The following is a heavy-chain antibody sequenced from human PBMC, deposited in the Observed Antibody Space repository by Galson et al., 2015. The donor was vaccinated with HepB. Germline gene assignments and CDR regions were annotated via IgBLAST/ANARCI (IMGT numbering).Heavy chain of an antibody. J-gene: IGHJ4*02. D-gene: IGHD3-10*01. CDR3: ARIPPHYYGSGSYDY. CDR1: GFSLSTSGVG. V-gene: IGHV2-5*02. Sequence: PALVKPTQTLTLTCTFSGFSLSTSGVGVGWIRQPPGKALEWLALIYWDDGKRYSPSLKSRLTITKDTSKNQVVLTMTNMDPVDTATYYCARIPPHYYGSGSYDYWGQGTLVTVSS. CDR2: IYWDDGK.